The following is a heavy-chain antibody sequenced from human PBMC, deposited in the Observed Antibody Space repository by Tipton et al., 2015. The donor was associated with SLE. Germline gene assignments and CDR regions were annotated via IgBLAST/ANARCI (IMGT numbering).Heavy chain of an antibody. D-gene: IGHD1-26*01. CDR1: GFTFGDYA. V-gene: IGHV3-49*04. CDR2: IRSKAYGGTT. J-gene: IGHJ4*02. CDR3: TRGPGWELFFDY. Sequence: RSLRLSCTASGFTFGDYAMSWVRQAPGKGLEWVGFIRSKAYGGTTEYAASVKGRFTISRDDSKSIAYLQMNSLKTEDTAVYYCTRGPGWELFFDYWGQGTLVTVSS.